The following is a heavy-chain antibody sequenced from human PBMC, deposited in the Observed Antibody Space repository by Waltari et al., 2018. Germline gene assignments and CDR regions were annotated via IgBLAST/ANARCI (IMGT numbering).Heavy chain of an antibody. J-gene: IGHJ6*02. CDR1: GDSISSFY. CDR2: IFYRGST. V-gene: IGHV4-59*01. Sequence: QVQLQETGPGLVKPSETLSLTCTVSGDSISSFYWSWIRQPPGKGLEWIAYIFYRGSTSYNPSLKSRVTISVDTSKNQFSLNLRSRTAADTAVYYCARTNFLGGMDVWGQGTTVTVSS. CDR3: ARTNFLGGMDV.